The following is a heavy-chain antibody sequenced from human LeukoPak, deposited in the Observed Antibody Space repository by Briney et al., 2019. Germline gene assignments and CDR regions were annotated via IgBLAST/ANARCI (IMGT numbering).Heavy chain of an antibody. CDR3: ARWEGRSYYDFDY. V-gene: IGHV4-34*01. J-gene: IGHJ4*02. CDR2: INHSGST. D-gene: IGHD1-26*01. CDR1: GGSFSGYY. Sequence: SETLSLTCAVYGGSFSGYYWSWIRQPPGKGLEWIGEINHSGSTNYNPSLKSRVTISVDTSKNQFSLKLSSVTAADTAVYYCARWEGRSYYDFDYWDQGTLVTVSS.